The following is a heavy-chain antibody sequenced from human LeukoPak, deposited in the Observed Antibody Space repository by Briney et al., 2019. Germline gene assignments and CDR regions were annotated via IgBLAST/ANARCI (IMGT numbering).Heavy chain of an antibody. J-gene: IGHJ4*02. CDR1: GYSFTSYW. Sequence: GESLKISCKGSGYSFTSYWIGWVRQMPGKGLEWMGIIFPGDSDTRYSPPFQGHVTISADKSTSTAYLQWSSLKASDTAMYYCARHLLWFGELRGGGDFDYWGQGTLVTVSS. CDR3: ARHLLWFGELRGGGDFDY. D-gene: IGHD3-10*01. CDR2: IFPGDSDT. V-gene: IGHV5-51*01.